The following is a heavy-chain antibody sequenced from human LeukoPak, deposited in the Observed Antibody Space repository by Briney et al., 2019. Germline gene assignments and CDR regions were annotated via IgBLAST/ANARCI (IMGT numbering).Heavy chain of an antibody. J-gene: IGHJ4*02. CDR1: GFTFGDYA. CDR3: TREERNIWFGDQFDY. V-gene: IGHV3-49*03. D-gene: IGHD3-10*01. CDR2: IRSKAYGGTT. Sequence: GGSLRLSCTASGFTFGDYAMSWFRQAPGKGLEWVGFIRSKAYGGTTEYAASVKGRFTISRDDSKSIAYLQMNSLKTEDTAVYYCTREERNIWFGDQFDYWGQGTLVTVSS.